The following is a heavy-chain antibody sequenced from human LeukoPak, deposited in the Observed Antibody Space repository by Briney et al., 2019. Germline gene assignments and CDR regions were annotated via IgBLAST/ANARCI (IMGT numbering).Heavy chain of an antibody. CDR3: ARRDDYIRGGYRYEGASFDN. V-gene: IGHV4-39*01. CDR1: GGPISTNNYY. D-gene: IGHD3-16*02. CDR2: IYESGST. J-gene: IGHJ4*02. Sequence: SETLSLTCIVSGGPISTNNYYWGWIRQPPGKGLEWIGSIYESGSTYYNPSLKSRVTISVDTSKNQFSLKLSSVTAADTAVYYCARRDDYIRGGYRYEGASFDNWGQGTLVTVSS.